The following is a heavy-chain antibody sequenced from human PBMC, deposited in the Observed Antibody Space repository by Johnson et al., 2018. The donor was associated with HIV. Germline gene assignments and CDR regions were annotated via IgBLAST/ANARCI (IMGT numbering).Heavy chain of an antibody. J-gene: IGHJ3*02. CDR2: ISSSGSTI. D-gene: IGHD2-21*02. CDR1: GFTFSDYY. V-gene: IGHV3-11*04. Sequence: QVQLVESGGNLVQPGGSLRLTCVISGFTFSDYYMSWIRQAPGKGLEWVSSISSSGSTIYYADSVKGRVTISRDNAKNSLYLQMNSLRAEDTAVYYCARAAYCGGDCYSGSRLDAFDIWGQGTMVTVSS. CDR3: ARAAYCGGDCYSGSRLDAFDI.